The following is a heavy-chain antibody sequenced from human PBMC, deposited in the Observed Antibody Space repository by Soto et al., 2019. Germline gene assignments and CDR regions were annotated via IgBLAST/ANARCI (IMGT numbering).Heavy chain of an antibody. CDR1: GGSISRGGYY. CDR3: ARDGGIAVAGLRYFDY. J-gene: IGHJ4*02. D-gene: IGHD6-19*01. Sequence: SETMSLTCTVSGGSISRGGYYWSWIRQNPGKGLEWIGYIYYSGSTYYNPSLKSRVTISVDTSKNQFSLKLSSVTAADTAVYYCARDGGIAVAGLRYFDYWGQGTLVTVSS. CDR2: IYYSGST. V-gene: IGHV4-31*03.